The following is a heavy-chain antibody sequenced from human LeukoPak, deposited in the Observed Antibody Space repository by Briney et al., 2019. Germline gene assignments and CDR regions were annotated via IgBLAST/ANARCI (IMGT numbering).Heavy chain of an antibody. CDR1: GGSISNYY. Sequence: PSETLSLTCTVSGGSISNYYWSWIRQPPGKGLEWIGYISYSGSTNYNPSLKSRVTISVDTSKNQFSLKLSSVTAADTAVYYCARHVAEGATDVFDYWGQGTLVTVSS. CDR3: ARHVAEGATDVFDY. D-gene: IGHD1-26*01. V-gene: IGHV4-59*08. CDR2: ISYSGST. J-gene: IGHJ4*02.